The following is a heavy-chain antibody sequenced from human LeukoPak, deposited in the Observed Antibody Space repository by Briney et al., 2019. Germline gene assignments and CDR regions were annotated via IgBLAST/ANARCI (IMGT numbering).Heavy chain of an antibody. CDR1: GLTFDDYA. J-gene: IGHJ4*02. CDR3: AKDIQYSSSSGFDS. V-gene: IGHV3-9*03. Sequence: GRSLRLSCAASGLTFDDYAMHWVRQAPGKGLEWASRISWNSGSIGYADSVKGRFTISRDNAKNSLYLQMNSLRAEDMALYYCAKDIQYSSSSGFDSWGQGTLVTVSS. CDR2: ISWNSGSI. D-gene: IGHD6-6*01.